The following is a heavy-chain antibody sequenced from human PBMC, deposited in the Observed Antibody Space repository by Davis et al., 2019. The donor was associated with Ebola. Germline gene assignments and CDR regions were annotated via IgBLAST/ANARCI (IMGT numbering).Heavy chain of an antibody. CDR3: AKVGRAMPGTY. V-gene: IGHV3-30*04. CDR2: ISYDGSNK. CDR1: GFTFSSYA. D-gene: IGHD6-19*01. Sequence: PGGSLRLSCAASGFTFSSYAMHWVRQAPGKGLEWVAVISYDGSNKYYADSVKGRFTISRDNAKNSLYLQMNSLRDEDTAMYYCAKVGRAMPGTYWGQGTRVTVSS. J-gene: IGHJ4*02.